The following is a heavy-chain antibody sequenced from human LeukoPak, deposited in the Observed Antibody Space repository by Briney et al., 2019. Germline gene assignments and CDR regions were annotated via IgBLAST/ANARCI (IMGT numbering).Heavy chain of an antibody. V-gene: IGHV3-74*01. J-gene: IGHJ4*02. D-gene: IGHD4-17*01. Sequence: RINGNGDSINYAHSVRGRFTISRDNAKNSLYLLMNSLRAEDTAVYYCARGKSGSYGLEDYLGQGTLVTVSS. CDR2: INGNGDSI. CDR3: ARGKSGSYGLEDY.